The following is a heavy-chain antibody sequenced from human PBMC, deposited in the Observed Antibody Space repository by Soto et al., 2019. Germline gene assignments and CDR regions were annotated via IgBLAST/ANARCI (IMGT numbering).Heavy chain of an antibody. CDR3: ARWDQQVVPAFDI. CDR1: GYSFTKYW. Sequence: KISCKGSGYSFTKYWIGWVRPAPGQRLEWMGWINAGYGNTKYSQKFQGRVTISRDTSANTAYMELSSLRSEDTAVYFCARWDQQVVPAFDIWGQGTMVTVSS. J-gene: IGHJ3*02. D-gene: IGHD6-13*01. V-gene: IGHV1-3*01. CDR2: INAGYGNT.